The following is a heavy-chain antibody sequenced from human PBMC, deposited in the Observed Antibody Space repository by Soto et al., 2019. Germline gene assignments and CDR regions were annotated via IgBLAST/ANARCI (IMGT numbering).Heavy chain of an antibody. CDR1: GYSFTSYW. V-gene: IGHV5-10-1*01. Sequence: GESLKISCKGSGYSFTSYWISWVRQMPGKGLEWMGRIDPSDSYTNYSPSFQGHVTISADKSISTAYLQWRSLKASDTATYYCASHPHLAGYYGMEVWGPGTTVTVSS. J-gene: IGHJ6*02. CDR2: IDPSDSYT. D-gene: IGHD3-10*01. CDR3: ASHPHLAGYYGMEV.